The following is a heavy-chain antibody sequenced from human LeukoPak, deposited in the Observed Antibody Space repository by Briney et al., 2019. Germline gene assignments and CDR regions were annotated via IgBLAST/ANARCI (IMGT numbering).Heavy chain of an antibody. Sequence: GRSLRLSCAASGFTFSSYGMHWVRQAPGKGLEWVAVISYDGSNKYYADSVKGRFTISRDNSKNTLYLQMNSLRAEDTAVYYCAREGGSSWYLYYYYMDVWGKGTTVTISS. CDR1: GFTFSSYG. J-gene: IGHJ6*03. D-gene: IGHD6-13*01. V-gene: IGHV3-30*03. CDR3: AREGGSSWYLYYYYMDV. CDR2: ISYDGSNK.